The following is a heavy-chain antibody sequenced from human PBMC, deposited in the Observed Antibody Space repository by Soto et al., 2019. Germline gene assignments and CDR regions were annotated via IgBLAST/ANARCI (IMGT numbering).Heavy chain of an antibody. J-gene: IGHJ4*02. CDR2: IDHSGVT. CDR3: AREGLFRTFFDY. D-gene: IGHD2-2*01. Sequence: QVQLQESGPRLVKPLQTLSLTCTVSGGSVTSGGYFWSWIRQHPGKGLEWIGNIDHSGVTSYNPSLLSRVTISLETSQRQFSLKLSCVTAADTAVYYCAREGLFRTFFDYWGQGTVVTVSS. CDR1: GGSVTSGGYF. V-gene: IGHV4-31*03.